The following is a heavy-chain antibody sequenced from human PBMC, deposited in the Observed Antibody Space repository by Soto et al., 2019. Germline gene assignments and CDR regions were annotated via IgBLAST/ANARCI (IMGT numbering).Heavy chain of an antibody. V-gene: IGHV3-23*01. D-gene: IGHD6-19*01. J-gene: IGHJ5*02. Sequence: EVQLLESGGGLVQPGGSLRLSCAASGFTFSSYAMSWVRQAPGKGLEWVSTNSGSGDNTYYADFVKGRFTISRDNSKNQLYLQMNTRRAEDTAIYYCAKGDSSAYLSVFDPWGQGTLVSVSS. CDR3: AKGDSSAYLSVFDP. CDR1: GFTFSSYA. CDR2: NSGSGDNT.